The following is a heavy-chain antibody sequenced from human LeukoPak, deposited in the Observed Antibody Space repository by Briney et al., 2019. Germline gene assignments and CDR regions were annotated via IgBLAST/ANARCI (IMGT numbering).Heavy chain of an antibody. CDR2: ISYDGSNK. CDR3: AKDANPSYYYDSSGYLFDY. CDR1: GFTFSSYV. J-gene: IGHJ4*02. Sequence: GGSLRLSCAASGFTFSSYVMHWVRQAPGKGLEWVAVISYDGSNKYYADSVKGRFTIFRDNSKNTLYLQMNSLRAEDTAVYYCAKDANPSYYYDSSGYLFDYWGQGTLVTVSS. D-gene: IGHD3-22*01. V-gene: IGHV3-30*18.